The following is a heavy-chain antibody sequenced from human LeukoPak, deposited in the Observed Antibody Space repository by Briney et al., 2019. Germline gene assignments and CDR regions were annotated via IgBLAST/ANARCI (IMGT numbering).Heavy chain of an antibody. CDR3: ARDGRRPRIAVSGSDY. J-gene: IGHJ4*02. D-gene: IGHD6-19*01. V-gene: IGHV3-23*01. CDR2: FSGGGAST. CDR1: GFTFSSYA. Sequence: PGGSLRLSCAASGFTFSSYAMSWVRQAPGKGLEWVSGFSGGGASTYYADSVMGRFTISRDNSKNTLYLQMDSLRPEDTAVYYCARDGRRPRIAVSGSDYWGQGTLVTVSS.